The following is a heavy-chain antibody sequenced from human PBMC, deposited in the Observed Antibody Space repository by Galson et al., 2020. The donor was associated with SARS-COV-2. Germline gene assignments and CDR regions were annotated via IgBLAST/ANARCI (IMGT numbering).Heavy chain of an antibody. Sequence: SGPTLVKPTQTLTLTCSFSGFSLSTSRMCVSWVRQPPGKALEWLARIAWDDDKHYSTSLKTRLTISKDTSGNQVVLTMTNVGPVDTATYYCARTRGDSFYSLDYWGRGTLVTVSS. CDR3: ARTRGDSFYSLDY. V-gene: IGHV2-70*19. J-gene: IGHJ4*02. D-gene: IGHD4-17*01. CDR1: GFSLSTSRMC. CDR2: IAWDDDK.